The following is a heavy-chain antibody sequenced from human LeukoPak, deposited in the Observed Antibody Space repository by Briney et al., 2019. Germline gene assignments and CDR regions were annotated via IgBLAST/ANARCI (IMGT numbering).Heavy chain of an antibody. CDR1: GFTFSSYS. D-gene: IGHD1-26*01. J-gene: IGHJ6*02. CDR3: ARYRSGSYLYYYGMDV. V-gene: IGHV3-48*04. Sequence: GGSLRLSCAASGFTFSSYSMNWVRQAPGKGLEWVSYISSSSTIYYADSVKGRFTISRDNAKNSLYLQMNSLRAEDTAVYYCARYRSGSYLYYYGMDVWGQGTTVTVSS. CDR2: ISSSSTI.